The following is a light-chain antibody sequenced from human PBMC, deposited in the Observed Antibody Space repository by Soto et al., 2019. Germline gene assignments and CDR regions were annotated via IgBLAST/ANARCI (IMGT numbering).Light chain of an antibody. CDR1: SSNIGAGHD. CDR2: GNT. Sequence: QLVLTQPPSVSGAPGQRVTISCTGSSSNIGAGHDVHWYQHLPGTAPKLLIYGNTNRPSGVPDRFSGSKSGTSASLAITGLQAEDEADYYCQSYDSSLRVFGGGTKVTVL. V-gene: IGLV1-40*01. J-gene: IGLJ2*01. CDR3: QSYDSSLRV.